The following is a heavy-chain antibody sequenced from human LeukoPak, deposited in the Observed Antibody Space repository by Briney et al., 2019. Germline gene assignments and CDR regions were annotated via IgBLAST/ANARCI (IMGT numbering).Heavy chain of an antibody. Sequence: GESLKISCKGSGYSFTSYWIGWVRQMPGKGLEWMGIIYPCDSDTRYSPSFQGQVTISADKSISTAYLQWSSLKASDTAMYYCARPGYYYDSSGYYTPFYFDYWGQGTLVTVSS. CDR2: IYPCDSDT. J-gene: IGHJ4*02. V-gene: IGHV5-51*01. CDR1: GYSFTSYW. D-gene: IGHD3-22*01. CDR3: ARPGYYYDSSGYYTPFYFDY.